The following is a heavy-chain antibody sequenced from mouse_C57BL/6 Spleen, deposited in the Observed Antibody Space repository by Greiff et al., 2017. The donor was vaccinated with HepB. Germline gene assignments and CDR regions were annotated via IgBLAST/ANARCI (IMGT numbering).Heavy chain of an antibody. CDR3: ARDLYYAMDY. V-gene: IGHV5-17*01. CDR2: ISSGSSTI. J-gene: IGHJ4*01. Sequence: EVQRVESGGGLVKPGGSLKLSCAASGFTFSDYGMHWVRQAPEKGLEWVAYISSGSSTIYYADTVKGRLTISRDNAKNTLFLQMTSLRSEDTAMYYCARDLYYAMDYWGQGTSVTVSS. CDR1: GFTFSDYG.